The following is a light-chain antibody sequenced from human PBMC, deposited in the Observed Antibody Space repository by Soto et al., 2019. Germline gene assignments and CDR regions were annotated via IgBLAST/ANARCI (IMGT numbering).Light chain of an antibody. CDR2: DAS. CDR1: QSISRW. CDR3: RQYARHSWK. Sequence: DVPRTKSTASLCAAEGERVNITCRASQSISRWLAWYQQKPGKAPKALIYDASTLRSGVPSRFSGGGSGPEFSFTISSVLPDELATYSCRQYARHSWKFAAGTKVDIK. J-gene: IGKJ1*01. V-gene: IGKV1-5*01.